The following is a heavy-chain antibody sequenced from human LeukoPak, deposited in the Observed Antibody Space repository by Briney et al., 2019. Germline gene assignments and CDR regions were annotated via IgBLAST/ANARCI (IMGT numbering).Heavy chain of an antibody. V-gene: IGHV1-46*01. Sequence: ASVKVSCKASGYTFTSYYMHWVRQAPGQGLEWMGMINPSGGSTSYAQKFQGRVTMTRDMSTSTVYMELSSLRSEDTAVYYCARDSFGNGFYYYYMDVWGKGTTVSISS. J-gene: IGHJ6*03. D-gene: IGHD4-23*01. CDR1: GYTFTSYY. CDR2: INPSGGST. CDR3: ARDSFGNGFYYYYMDV.